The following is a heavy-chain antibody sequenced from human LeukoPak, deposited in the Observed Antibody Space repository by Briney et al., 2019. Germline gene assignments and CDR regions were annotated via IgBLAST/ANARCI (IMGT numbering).Heavy chain of an antibody. V-gene: IGHV4-4*07. CDR1: GGSISSYY. D-gene: IGHD6-19*01. CDR3: ARGLSITVAGYFDY. Sequence: PSETLSLTCTVSGGSISSYYWSWIRQPAGKGLEWIGRIYTSGSTNYNPSLKSRVTMSVDTSKNQFSLKLSSVTAADTAVYYCARGLSITVAGYFDYWGQGTLVTVSS. J-gene: IGHJ4*02. CDR2: IYTSGST.